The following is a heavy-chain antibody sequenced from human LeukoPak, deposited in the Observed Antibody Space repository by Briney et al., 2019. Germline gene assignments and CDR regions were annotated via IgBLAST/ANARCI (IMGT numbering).Heavy chain of an antibody. CDR2: ISGSGGST. D-gene: IGHD2-2*01. Sequence: PGGSLRLSCAASGFTFSSYAMSWVRQAPGKGLEWVSAISGSGGSTYYADSVKGRFTISRDNSKNTPYLQMNSLRAEDTAVYYCAKKGFQLPYYFDYWGQGTLVTVSS. CDR3: AKKGFQLPYYFDY. CDR1: GFTFSSYA. J-gene: IGHJ4*02. V-gene: IGHV3-23*01.